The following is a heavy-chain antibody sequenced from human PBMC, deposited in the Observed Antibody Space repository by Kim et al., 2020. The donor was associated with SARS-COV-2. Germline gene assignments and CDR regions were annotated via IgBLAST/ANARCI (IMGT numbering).Heavy chain of an antibody. Sequence: SETLSLTCTVSGGSISSYYWSWIRQPPGKGLEWIGYIYYSGSTNYNPSLKSRVTISVDTSKNQFSLKLSSVTAADTAVYYCARAIDDFWSGYHHGYYFDYWGQGTLVTVSS. CDR2: IYYSGST. D-gene: IGHD3-3*01. CDR3: ARAIDDFWSGYHHGYYFDY. CDR1: GGSISSYY. J-gene: IGHJ4*02. V-gene: IGHV4-59*01.